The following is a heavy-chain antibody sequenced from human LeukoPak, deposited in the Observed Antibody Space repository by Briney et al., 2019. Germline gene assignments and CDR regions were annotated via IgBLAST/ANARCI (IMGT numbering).Heavy chain of an antibody. J-gene: IGHJ4*02. Sequence: GGSLKISLNCPWFDLTAYGIARVRPAPGKGLEWMGNIYPGGSNGRYSPSFQGQVTMSADKSITTVYLQWSSLKASDTAMYYCARHFHSAWFGFWGQGSLVTVSS. CDR1: WFDLTAYG. CDR3: ARHFHSAWFGF. CDR2: IYPGGSNG. V-gene: IGHV5-51*01. D-gene: IGHD5-18*01.